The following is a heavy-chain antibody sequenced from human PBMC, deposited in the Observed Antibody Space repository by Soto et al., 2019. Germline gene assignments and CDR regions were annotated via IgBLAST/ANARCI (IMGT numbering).Heavy chain of an antibody. CDR2: IWYDGSNK. V-gene: IGHV3-33*01. D-gene: IGHD6-13*01. J-gene: IGHJ4*02. CDR3: ARDQFSIAAAGLDY. CDR1: GFTFSSYG. Sequence: GGSLRLSCAASGFTFSSYGMHWVRQAPGKGLEWVAVIWYDGSNKYYADSVKGRFTISRDNSKNTLYLQMNSLRAEDTAVYYCARDQFSIAAAGLDYWGQGTLVTVSS.